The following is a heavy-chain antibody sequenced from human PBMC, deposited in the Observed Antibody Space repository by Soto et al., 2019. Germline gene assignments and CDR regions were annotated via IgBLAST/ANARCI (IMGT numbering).Heavy chain of an antibody. Sequence: GSLRLSCAASGFTFSSYAMHWVRQAPGKGLEWVAVISYDGSNKYYADSVKGRFTISRDNAKNVLYLQMNSLIAEDTAVYYCARFTGFWSAIDYWGLGTLVTVSS. CDR1: GFTFSSYA. CDR3: ARFTGFWSAIDY. CDR2: ISYDGSNK. V-gene: IGHV3-30-3*01. J-gene: IGHJ4*02. D-gene: IGHD3-3*01.